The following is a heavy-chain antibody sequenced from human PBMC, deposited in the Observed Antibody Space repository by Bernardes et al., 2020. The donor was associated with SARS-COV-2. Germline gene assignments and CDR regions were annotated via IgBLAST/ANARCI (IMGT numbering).Heavy chain of an antibody. Sequence: GGSLRLSCTASRFTFRNYWMSWVRQAPGKGLEWVANIKQDGSEKYYVDSVKGRFTISRDNAKNSLFLQMNSLRADDTAVYYCARGDDYDAFELWGQGTMVTVSS. CDR2: IKQDGSEK. CDR1: RFTFRNYW. CDR3: ARGDDYDAFEL. J-gene: IGHJ3*01. V-gene: IGHV3-7*01. D-gene: IGHD4-17*01.